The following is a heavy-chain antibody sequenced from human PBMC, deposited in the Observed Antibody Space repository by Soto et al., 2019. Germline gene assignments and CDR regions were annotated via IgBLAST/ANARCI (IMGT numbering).Heavy chain of an antibody. V-gene: IGHV1-2*04. CDR1: GYTFTGYY. CDR2: INPNSGGT. D-gene: IGHD6-6*01. Sequence: ASVKVSCKASGYTFTGYYMHWVRQAPGQGLEWMGWINPNSGGTDYAQKFQGWVTMTRDTSISTAYMELSRLRSDDTAVYYCAIMGYSSSSNYYYYMDVWGKGTTVTVSS. CDR3: AIMGYSSSSNYYYYMDV. J-gene: IGHJ6*03.